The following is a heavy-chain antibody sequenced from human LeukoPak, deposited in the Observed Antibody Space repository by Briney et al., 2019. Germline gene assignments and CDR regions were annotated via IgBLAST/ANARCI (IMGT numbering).Heavy chain of an antibody. D-gene: IGHD3-3*01. V-gene: IGHV1-69*01. CDR1: GGTFSSYA. Sequence: ASVKVSCKASGGTFSSYAISWVRQAPGQGLEWMGGIIPIFGTANYAQKFQGRVTITADESTSTAYMELSSLRSEDTAVYYCASTIFGVVTQYWYFDYWGQGTLVTVSS. J-gene: IGHJ4*02. CDR2: IIPIFGTA. CDR3: ASTIFGVVTQYWYFDY.